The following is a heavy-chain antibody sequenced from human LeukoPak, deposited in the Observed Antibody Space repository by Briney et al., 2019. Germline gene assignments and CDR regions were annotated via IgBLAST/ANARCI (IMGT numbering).Heavy chain of an antibody. CDR3: AKGLRYCSGGSCYKDNY. D-gene: IGHD2-15*01. CDR2: ISGSGGST. CDR1: GFTFSSYA. V-gene: IGHV3-23*01. Sequence: GRSLRLSCAASGFTFSSYAMSWVRQAPGKGLEWVSGISGSGGSTYYADSVKGRFTISRDNSKNTLYLQMNSLRAEDTAVYYCAKGLRYCSGGSCYKDNYWGQGTLVTVSS. J-gene: IGHJ4*02.